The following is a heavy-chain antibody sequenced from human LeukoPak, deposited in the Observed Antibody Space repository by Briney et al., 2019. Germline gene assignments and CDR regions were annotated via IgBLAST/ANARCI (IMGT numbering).Heavy chain of an antibody. CDR2: IYHSGST. D-gene: IGHD3-22*01. J-gene: IGHJ5*02. CDR1: GGSISSGGYS. CDR3: ARDPSSGNYRTNWFDP. Sequence: PSETLSLTCAVSGGSISSGGYSWSWIRQPPGKGLEWIGYIYHSGSTYYNPSLKSRVTISVDKSKNQFSLKLSSVTAADTAVYYCARDPSSGNYRTNWFDPWGQGTLVTVSS. V-gene: IGHV4-30-2*01.